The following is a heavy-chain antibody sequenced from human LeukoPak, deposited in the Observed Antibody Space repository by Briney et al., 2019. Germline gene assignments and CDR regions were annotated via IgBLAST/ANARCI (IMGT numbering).Heavy chain of an antibody. J-gene: IGHJ4*02. V-gene: IGHV1-69*13. CDR3: AREGTYGDYLPFDY. CDR2: IIPIFGTA. Sequence: SVKVSCKASGGTFSSYAISWVRQAPGQGLEWMGGIIPIFGTANYAQKFQGRVTITADESTSTAYMELSSLRSEDTAVYYCAREGTYGDYLPFDYWGQGTLVTVSS. CDR1: GGTFSSYA. D-gene: IGHD4-17*01.